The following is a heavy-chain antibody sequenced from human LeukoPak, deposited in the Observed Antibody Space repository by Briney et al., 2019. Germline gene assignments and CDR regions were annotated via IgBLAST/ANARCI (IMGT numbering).Heavy chain of an antibody. CDR3: ARDPMVRVRGSFDP. V-gene: IGHV1-69*04. CDR2: IIPILGIA. CDR1: GGTFSSYA. J-gene: IGHJ5*02. Sequence: EASVMVSCKASGGTFSSYAISWVRQAPGQGLEWMGRIIPILGIANYAQKFQGRVTITADKSTSTAYMELSSLRSEDTAVYYCARDPMVRVRGSFDPWGQGTLVTVSS. D-gene: IGHD3-10*01.